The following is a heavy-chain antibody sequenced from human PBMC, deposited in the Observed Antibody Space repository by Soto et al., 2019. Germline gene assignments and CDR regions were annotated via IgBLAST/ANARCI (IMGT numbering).Heavy chain of an antibody. V-gene: IGHV1-18*01. J-gene: IGHJ4*02. CDR2: ISAHNGNT. Sequence: QIHLVQSGAEVKKPGASVKVSCKGSGYGFTTYGITWVRQAPGQGLEWMAWISAHNGNTNYAQKLQGRVTVTRDTATSTAYMALRSLRSDDTAVYYWARGRYGAYRGQGALVTVSS. CDR1: GYGFTTYG. CDR3: ARGRYGAY. D-gene: IGHD3-10*01.